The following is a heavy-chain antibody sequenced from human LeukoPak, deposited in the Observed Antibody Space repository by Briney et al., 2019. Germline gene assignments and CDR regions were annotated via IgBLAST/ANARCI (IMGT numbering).Heavy chain of an antibody. CDR3: ATVLEQQLMPYLDY. J-gene: IGHJ4*02. CDR1: GYTLTELS. V-gene: IGHV1-24*01. Sequence: ASVKVSCKVSGYTLTELSMHWVRQAPGKGLEWMGGFDPEDGGTIYAQKFQGRVTMTEDTSTDTAYMELSSLRSEDTAVYYCATVLEQQLMPYLDYWGQGTLVTVSS. CDR2: FDPEDGGT. D-gene: IGHD6-13*01.